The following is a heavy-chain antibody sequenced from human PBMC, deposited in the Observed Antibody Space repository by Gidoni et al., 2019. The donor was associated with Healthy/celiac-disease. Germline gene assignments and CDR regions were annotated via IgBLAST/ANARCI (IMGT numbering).Heavy chain of an antibody. CDR2: ISSSSSTI. CDR3: ARDPDDCGGDCDTGAFDY. J-gene: IGHJ4*02. D-gene: IGHD2-21*02. CDR1: GFPFSIYS. Sequence: EVQLVVSGGGLLQPGGSLRLSCAASGFPFSIYSMNWVRPSPGKGLEWVSYISSSSSTIYYADSVKGRFTISRDNAKNSLYLQMNSLRDEDTAVYYCARDPDDCGGDCDTGAFDYWGQGTLVTVSS. V-gene: IGHV3-48*02.